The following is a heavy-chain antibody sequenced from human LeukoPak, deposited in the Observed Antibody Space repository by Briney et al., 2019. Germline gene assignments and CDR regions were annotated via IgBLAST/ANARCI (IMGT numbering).Heavy chain of an antibody. CDR3: ARQGYCSGGSCPKYYGMDV. CDR1: GGSFSGYY. CDR2: IYYSGST. V-gene: IGHV4-59*08. J-gene: IGHJ6*02. D-gene: IGHD2-15*01. Sequence: SETLSLTCAVYGGSFSGYYWSWIRQPPGKGLEWIGYIYYSGSTNYNPSLKSRVTISVDTSKNQFSLKLSSVTAADTAVYCCARQGYCSGGSCPKYYGMDVWGQGTTVTVSS.